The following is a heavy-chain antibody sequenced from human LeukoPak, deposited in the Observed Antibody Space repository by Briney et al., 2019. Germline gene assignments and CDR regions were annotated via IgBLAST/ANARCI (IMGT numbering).Heavy chain of an antibody. V-gene: IGHV4-59*08. CDR2: IYYSGGT. D-gene: IGHD3-10*01. CDR1: GGSISSYY. J-gene: IGHJ6*02. CDR3: ARLMDYYGSGSYYNFFGYYYGMDV. Sequence: SETLSLTCTVSGGSISSYYWSWIRQPPGKGLEWIGYIYYSGGTNYNPSLKSRVTISVDTSKNQFSLKLSSVTAADTAVYYCARLMDYYGSGSYYNFFGYYYGMDVWGQGTTVTVSS.